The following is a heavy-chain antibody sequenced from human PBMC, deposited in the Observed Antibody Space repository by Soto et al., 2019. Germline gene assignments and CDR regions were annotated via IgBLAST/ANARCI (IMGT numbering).Heavy chain of an antibody. CDR3: ARDPAVTTDYGLDV. D-gene: IGHD4-17*01. J-gene: IGHJ6*02. CDR2: IYTDGRT. V-gene: IGHV3-53*01. Sequence: GGSLRLSCAASGFAVNVNYMTWVRQAPGKGLEWVSFIYTDGRTFYVDSVKGRFTISRDDSENTVYLQMNSLRVEDTAVYYCARDPAVTTDYGLDVWGQGTTVTVSS. CDR1: GFAVNVNY.